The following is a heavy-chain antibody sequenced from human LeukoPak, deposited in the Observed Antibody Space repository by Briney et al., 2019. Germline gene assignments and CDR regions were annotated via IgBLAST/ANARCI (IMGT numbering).Heavy chain of an antibody. Sequence: GRSLRLSCAASEFTFSNYALHWVRQAPEKGLEFVSGIYENGGTTYYADSVKGRFSISRDNSKNTLYLQMDSLRGEDTAVYYCAKDFRIGYSAHFDYWGQGALVTVSS. D-gene: IGHD2-21*01. CDR2: IYENGGTT. CDR1: EFTFSNYA. J-gene: IGHJ4*02. CDR3: AKDFRIGYSAHFDY. V-gene: IGHV3-23*01.